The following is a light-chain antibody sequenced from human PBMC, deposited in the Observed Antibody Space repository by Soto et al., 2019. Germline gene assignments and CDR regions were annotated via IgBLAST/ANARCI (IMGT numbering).Light chain of an antibody. V-gene: IGKV1-39*01. CDR3: QQVRSFPRT. J-gene: IGKJ1*01. CDR1: QSIGHY. Sequence: DIQMTQSPSSLSASVGDRVTITCRASQSIGHYLSWYQQTTGKAPKLLIHAASTLQSGVPSRFSGSGSGTDFTLTISILQPEDFATYYCQQVRSFPRTFGQGTKVEI. CDR2: AAS.